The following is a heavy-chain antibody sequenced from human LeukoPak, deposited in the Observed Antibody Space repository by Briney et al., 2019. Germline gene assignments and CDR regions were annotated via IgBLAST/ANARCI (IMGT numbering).Heavy chain of an antibody. Sequence: SETLSLTCAVYGGSFSGYYWSWIRQPPGKGLEWIEEINHSGSTNYNPSLKSRVTISVDTSKNQFSLKLSSVTAADTAVYYCARASRTMVRGVVHAFDIWGQGTMVTVSS. V-gene: IGHV4-34*01. CDR2: INHSGST. CDR3: ARASRTMVRGVVHAFDI. CDR1: GGSFSGYY. D-gene: IGHD3-10*01. J-gene: IGHJ3*02.